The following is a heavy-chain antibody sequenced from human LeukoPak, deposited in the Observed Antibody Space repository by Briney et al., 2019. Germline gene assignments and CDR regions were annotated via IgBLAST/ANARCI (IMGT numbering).Heavy chain of an antibody. Sequence: ASVKVSCKVSGYTFTSYGISWVRQAPGQGLEWMGWINPHTGDTKNAQILHDRVTMTADPFTDTAYMELRSLRSDDTILYYCASGDFDSDSWGQGTLVTVS. D-gene: IGHD2-21*01. CDR2: INPHTGDT. J-gene: IGHJ4*02. V-gene: IGHV1-18*01. CDR3: ASGDFDSDS. CDR1: GYTFTSYG.